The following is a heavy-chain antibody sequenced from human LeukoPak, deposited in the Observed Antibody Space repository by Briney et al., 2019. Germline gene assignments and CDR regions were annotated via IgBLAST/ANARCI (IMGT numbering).Heavy chain of an antibody. V-gene: IGHV4-39*07. CDR3: ARHANDKGLYDFWSGTPDY. CDR2: IYYSGST. CDR1: GGSISSSSYY. J-gene: IGHJ4*02. D-gene: IGHD3-3*01. Sequence: PSETLSLTCTVSGGSISSSSYYWGWIRQPPGKGLEWIGSIYYSGSTYYNPSLKSRVTISVDTSKNQFSLKLSSVTAADTAVYYCARHANDKGLYDFWSGTPDYWGQGTLVTVSS.